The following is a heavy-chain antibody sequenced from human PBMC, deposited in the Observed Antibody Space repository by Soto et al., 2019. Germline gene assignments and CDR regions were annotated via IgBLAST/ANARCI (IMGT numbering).Heavy chain of an antibody. CDR1: GFTFGSYS. J-gene: IGHJ4*02. Sequence: EVQLVESGGGLVQPGGSLRLSCAASGFTFGSYSMNWVRQAPGKGLEWVSYISSSSSTIYYADSVEGRFTISRDNAKNSLYLQMSSLRAEDTAVYYCAKDGGYSYGPDDCWGQGTPVTVSS. D-gene: IGHD5-18*01. CDR3: AKDGGYSYGPDDC. V-gene: IGHV3-48*01. CDR2: ISSSSSTI.